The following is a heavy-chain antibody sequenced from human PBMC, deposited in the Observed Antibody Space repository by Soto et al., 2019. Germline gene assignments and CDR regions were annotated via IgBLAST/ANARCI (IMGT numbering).Heavy chain of an antibody. V-gene: IGHV3-23*01. CDR1: GFTFSTYA. J-gene: IGHJ4*02. CDR3: AKETSSGWSFDY. Sequence: EVQLLESGGGLVQPGGSLRLSCAASGFTFSTYAMNWVRQAPGKGLEWVSGISGSGDSTYYADSVKGRFTVSRDNSTTTLYLQMTSLRAEDTAVFYCAKETSSGWSFDYWGQGTLVTVSS. D-gene: IGHD6-19*01. CDR2: ISGSGDST.